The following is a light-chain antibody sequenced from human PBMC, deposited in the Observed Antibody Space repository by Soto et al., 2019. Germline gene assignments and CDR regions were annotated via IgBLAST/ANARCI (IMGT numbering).Light chain of an antibody. Sequence: SYELTQPPSVSVSPGQTASITCSGDKLEDKYACWYQQKPGQSPVLVIYQDSKRPSGIPERFSGSNSGNTATLTISGTQAMDEADYHCQAWDSSTYVFGTGTKLTVL. CDR2: QDS. V-gene: IGLV3-1*01. CDR1: KLEDKY. J-gene: IGLJ1*01. CDR3: QAWDSSTYV.